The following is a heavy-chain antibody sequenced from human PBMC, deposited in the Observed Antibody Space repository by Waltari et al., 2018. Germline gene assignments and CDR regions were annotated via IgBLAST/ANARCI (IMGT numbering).Heavy chain of an antibody. CDR2: IHTGGNT. J-gene: IGHJ4*02. D-gene: IGHD5-12*01. V-gene: IGHV3-53*01. Sequence: EVQLVESGGGLIQPGGSLRLSCEASGFRVSYNYMSGVRQAPGKGLEWVSVIHTGGNTYYGDSVKGRFTISRDISKNTLYLQMNSLTVEDSAMYYCARAGLGSPSQWLQLFDSWGQGTLVTVSS. CDR3: ARAGLGSPSQWLQLFDS. CDR1: GFRVSYNY.